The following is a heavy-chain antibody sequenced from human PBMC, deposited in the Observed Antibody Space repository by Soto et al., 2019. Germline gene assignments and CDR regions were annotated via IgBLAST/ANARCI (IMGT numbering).Heavy chain of an antibody. CDR1: GGTCSSYW. Sequence: VGSLRLSCAASGGTCSSYWMSWVRQAPGKGLEWVANIKQDGSEKYYVDSVKGRFTISRDNAKNSLYLQMNSLRAEDTAVYYCARLKRYCSSTSCYAGYYYYYMDVWGKGTTVTVSS. D-gene: IGHD2-2*01. V-gene: IGHV3-7*01. J-gene: IGHJ6*03. CDR2: IKQDGSEK. CDR3: ARLKRYCSSTSCYAGYYYYYMDV.